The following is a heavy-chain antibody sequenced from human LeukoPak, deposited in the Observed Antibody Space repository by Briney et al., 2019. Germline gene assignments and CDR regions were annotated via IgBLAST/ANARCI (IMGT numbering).Heavy chain of an antibody. J-gene: IGHJ5*02. V-gene: IGHV4-30-2*01. CDR2: IYHSGST. Sequence: SETLSLTCAVSGGSISSGGYSWSWIRQPPGKGLEWIGYIYHSGSTYYNPSLKSRVTISVDRSKNQFSLKLSSVTAADTAVYFCGRGIPIPYDFWSGYYTGWFDPWGQGTLVTVSS. CDR3: GRGIPIPYDFWSGYYTGWFDP. CDR1: GGSISSGGYS. D-gene: IGHD3-3*01.